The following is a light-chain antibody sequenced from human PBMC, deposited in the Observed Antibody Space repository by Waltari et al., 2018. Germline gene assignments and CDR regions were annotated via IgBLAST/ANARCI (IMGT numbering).Light chain of an antibody. Sequence: QVVLTQSPSASASPGDSVQLPCTLPGAHNNKHIARHQQQPGKGPRFLMKVNNDGSHDKGDGIPDRLSGSSSGSQHYLTISSLQSEDEADYYCQTWVTGGVSGGGTKLTVL. CDR3: QTWVTGGV. CDR1: GAHNNKH. CDR2: VNNDGSH. J-gene: IGLJ3*02. V-gene: IGLV4-69*01.